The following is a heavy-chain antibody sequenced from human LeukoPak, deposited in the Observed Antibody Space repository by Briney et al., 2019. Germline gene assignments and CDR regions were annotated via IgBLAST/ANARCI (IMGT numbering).Heavy chain of an antibody. J-gene: IGHJ4*02. V-gene: IGHV1-69*04. CDR2: IIPILGIA. CDR1: GGTFSSYA. Sequence: SVKVSCKASGGTFSSYAISWVRQAPGQGLGWMGRIIPILGIANYAQKFQGRVTITADKSTSTAYMELSSLRSEDTAVYYCARSRNKITFGGVIVQSLDYWGQGTLVTVSS. CDR3: ARSRNKITFGGVIVQSLDY. D-gene: IGHD3-16*02.